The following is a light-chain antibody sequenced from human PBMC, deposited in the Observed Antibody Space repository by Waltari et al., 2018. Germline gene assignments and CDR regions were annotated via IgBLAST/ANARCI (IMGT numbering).Light chain of an antibody. J-gene: IGKJ1*01. Sequence: DIVMTQSPDSLAVSLGERATIHCKSRQSVLYSSNNKNYLAWYQQKPGQPPKLLIYWASTRESGVPDRFSGSGSGTDFTLTVSSLQAEDVAVYYCQQYYSTLVTFGQGTKVEIK. CDR3: QQYYSTLVT. CDR2: WAS. CDR1: QSVLYSSNNKNY. V-gene: IGKV4-1*01.